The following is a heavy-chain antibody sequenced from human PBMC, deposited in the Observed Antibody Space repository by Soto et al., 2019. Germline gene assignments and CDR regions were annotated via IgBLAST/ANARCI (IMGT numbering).Heavy chain of an antibody. Sequence: SETLSLTCTVSGGSISSYYWSWIRQPPGKGLEWIGYIYYSGSTNYNPSLKSRVTISVDTSKNQFSLKLSSVTAADTAVYYCARPRHYDFWSGPYYMDVWGKGTTVTVSS. CDR2: IYYSGST. V-gene: IGHV4-59*08. CDR3: ARPRHYDFWSGPYYMDV. CDR1: GGSISSYY. J-gene: IGHJ6*03. D-gene: IGHD3-3*01.